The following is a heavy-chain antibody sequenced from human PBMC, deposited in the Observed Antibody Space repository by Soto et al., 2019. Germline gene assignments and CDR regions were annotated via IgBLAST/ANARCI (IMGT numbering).Heavy chain of an antibody. CDR3: ARMGGDYYYDSSGVFDY. CDR1: GGSISSYY. Sequence: SETLSLTCTVSGGSISSYYWSWIRQPPGKGLEWIGYIYYSGSTNYNPSLKSRVTISVDTSKNQFSLKLSSVTAADTAVYYCARMGGDYYYDSSGVFDYWGQGTLVTVSS. CDR2: IYYSGST. V-gene: IGHV4-59*08. D-gene: IGHD3-22*01. J-gene: IGHJ4*02.